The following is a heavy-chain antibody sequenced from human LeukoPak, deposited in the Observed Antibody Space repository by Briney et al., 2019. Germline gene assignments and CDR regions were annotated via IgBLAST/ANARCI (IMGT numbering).Heavy chain of an antibody. D-gene: IGHD1-26*01. Sequence: GGSLRLSCAASGFTFSSYSMNWVRQAPGKGLERVSSISSSSSYIYYADSVKGRFTISRDNAKNSLYLQMNSLRAEDTAVYYCARVGVWVGATADGAFDIWGQGTMVTVSS. CDR2: ISSSSSYI. CDR3: ARVGVWVGATADGAFDI. J-gene: IGHJ3*02. V-gene: IGHV3-21*01. CDR1: GFTFSSYS.